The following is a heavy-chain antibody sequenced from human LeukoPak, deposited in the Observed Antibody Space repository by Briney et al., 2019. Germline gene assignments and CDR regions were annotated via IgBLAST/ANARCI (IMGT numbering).Heavy chain of an antibody. Sequence: GGSLTPAWPLDGLTLTTLYIECVGQAPGKGLEWVAVISYDGNAKYYADSVKGRFTISRDNAENTLYQQMDSLIVEHTAVYYCAKQNKVVRTDTAYWSQGSLVTVSS. D-gene: IGHD2-8*01. CDR1: GLTLTTLY. J-gene: IGHJ4*02. CDR2: ISYDGNAK. V-gene: IGHV3-30*18. CDR3: AKQNKVVRTDTAY.